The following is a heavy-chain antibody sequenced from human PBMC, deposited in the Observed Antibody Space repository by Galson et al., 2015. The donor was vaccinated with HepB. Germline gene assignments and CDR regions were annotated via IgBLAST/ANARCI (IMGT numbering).Heavy chain of an antibody. V-gene: IGHV1-3*01. CDR1: GYTFPRHA. CDR2: INVGNGNT. Sequence: SVKVSCKASGYTFPRHAIHWVRQAPGQRLEWMGWINVGNGNTKHAQKFHDRFTITRDISASTAYMELRSLRSEDTAVYYCAREAATGYPLDTYDFWGQGTRVTVSS. D-gene: IGHD5-12*01. CDR3: AREAATGYPLDTYDF. J-gene: IGHJ3*01.